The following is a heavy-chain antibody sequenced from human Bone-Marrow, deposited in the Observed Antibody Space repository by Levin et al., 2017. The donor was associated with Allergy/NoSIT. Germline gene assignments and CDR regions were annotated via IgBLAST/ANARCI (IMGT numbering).Heavy chain of an antibody. Sequence: LSLTCAASGFTFDDYAMHWVRQAPGKGLEWVSGISWNSGSIGYADSVKGRFTISRDNAKNSLYLQMNSLRAEDTALYYCAKDRLKGPAAPNATRCYGMDVWGQGTTVTVSS. D-gene: IGHD2-2*01. J-gene: IGHJ6*02. CDR3: AKDRLKGPAAPNATRCYGMDV. V-gene: IGHV3-9*01. CDR2: ISWNSGSI. CDR1: GFTFDDYA.